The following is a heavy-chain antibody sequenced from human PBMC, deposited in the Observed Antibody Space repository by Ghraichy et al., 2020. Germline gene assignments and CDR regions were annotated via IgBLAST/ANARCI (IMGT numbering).Heavy chain of an antibody. CDR3: ARDSPYYYDSSGYYSNYFDY. CDR1: GGSISSYY. V-gene: IGHV4-59*01. CDR2: IYYSGST. D-gene: IGHD3-22*01. Sequence: SETLSLTCTVSGGSISSYYWSWIRQPPGKGLEWIGYIYYSGSTNYNPSLKSRVTISVDTSKNQFSLKLSSVTAADTAVYYCARDSPYYYDSSGYYSNYFDYWGQGTLVTVSS. J-gene: IGHJ4*02.